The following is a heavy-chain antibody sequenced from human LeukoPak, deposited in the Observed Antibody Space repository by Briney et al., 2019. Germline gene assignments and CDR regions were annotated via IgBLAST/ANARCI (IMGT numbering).Heavy chain of an antibody. CDR3: ARAPGTSSSWTDYYYGMDV. J-gene: IGHJ6*02. Sequence: GASVKVSCKASGYTFTSYDINWVRQATGQGLEWMGWMNPNSGNTGYAQKFQGRVTMTRNTSISTAYMELSSLRSEDTAVYYCARAPGTSSSWTDYYYGMDVWGQGTTVTVSS. CDR2: MNPNSGNT. D-gene: IGHD6-13*01. CDR1: GYTFTSYD. V-gene: IGHV1-8*01.